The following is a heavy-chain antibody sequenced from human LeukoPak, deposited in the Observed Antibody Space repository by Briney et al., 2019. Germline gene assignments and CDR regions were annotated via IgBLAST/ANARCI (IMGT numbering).Heavy chain of an antibody. Sequence: ASVKVSCKASGYTFTGYYMHWVRQAPGQGLEWMGIINPSGGSTSYAQKFQGRVTMTRDTSTSTVYMELSSLRSEDTAVYYCAREDAAAAGAVYWGQGTLVTVSS. D-gene: IGHD6-13*01. V-gene: IGHV1-46*01. CDR2: INPSGGST. CDR3: AREDAAAAGAVY. CDR1: GYTFTGYY. J-gene: IGHJ4*02.